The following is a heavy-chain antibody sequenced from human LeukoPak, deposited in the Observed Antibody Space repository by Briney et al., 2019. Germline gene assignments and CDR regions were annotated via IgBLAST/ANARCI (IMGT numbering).Heavy chain of an antibody. V-gene: IGHV1-69*13. CDR3: ARVPRYDSSGYYYVTSYYYYGMDV. J-gene: IGHJ6*02. CDR2: IIPIFGTA. CDR1: GGTFSSYA. Sequence: GASVKVSCKASGGTFSSYAISWVRQAPGQGLEWMGGIIPIFGTANYAQKFQGRVTITADESTSTAYMELSSLRSEDTGVYYCARVPRYDSSGYYYVTSYYYYGMDVWGQGTTVTVSS. D-gene: IGHD3-22*01.